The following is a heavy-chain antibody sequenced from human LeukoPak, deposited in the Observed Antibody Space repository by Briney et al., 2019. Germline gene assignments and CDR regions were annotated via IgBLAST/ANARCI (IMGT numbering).Heavy chain of an antibody. CDR1: GGSISSYY. CDR3: ARDHYDILTGFLRLDP. V-gene: IGHV4-4*07. CDR2: IYTSGST. J-gene: IGHJ5*02. D-gene: IGHD3-9*01. Sequence: SETLSLTCTVSGGSISSYYWSWIRQPAGKGLEWIGRIYTSGSTNYNPSLKSRVTMSVDTSKNQFSLKLSSVTAADTAVYYCARDHYDILTGFLRLDPWGQGTLVTVSS.